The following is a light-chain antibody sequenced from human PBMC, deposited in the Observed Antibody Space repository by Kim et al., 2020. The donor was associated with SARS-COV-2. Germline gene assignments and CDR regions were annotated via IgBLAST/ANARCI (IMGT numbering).Light chain of an antibody. V-gene: IGKV1-39*01. Sequence: SASEGDRVTMTCRASQSISTYVNWYRQKPGKAPELLIYAASNLQRGFPSRFSGSGSGTDFTLTVSSLQPADCATYYCQQSYSFPLTFGRGTKLEI. J-gene: IGKJ4*01. CDR2: AAS. CDR1: QSISTY. CDR3: QQSYSFPLT.